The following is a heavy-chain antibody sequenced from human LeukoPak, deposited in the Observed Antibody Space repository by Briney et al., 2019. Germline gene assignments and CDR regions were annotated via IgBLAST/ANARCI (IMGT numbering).Heavy chain of an antibody. V-gene: IGHV3-7*01. D-gene: IGHD5-12*01. J-gene: IGHJ4*02. CDR1: GFTFSSYW. CDR2: IKQDGSEK. CDR3: ASGPGYSGYDSDY. Sequence: GSLRLSCAASGFTFSSYWMSWVRQAPGKGLEWVANIKQDGSEKYYVDSVKGRFTISRDNAKNSLYLQMNSLRAEDTAVYYCASGPGYSGYDSDYWGQGTLVTVSS.